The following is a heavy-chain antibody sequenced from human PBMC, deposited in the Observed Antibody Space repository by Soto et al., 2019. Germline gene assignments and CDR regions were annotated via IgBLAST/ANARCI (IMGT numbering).Heavy chain of an antibody. D-gene: IGHD1-26*01. CDR2: IYDSGKA. CDR3: ARVSGSYYYGMDV. Sequence: SESLSLTCAVSGDSICSGGYSWNWIRQPPGKGLEWIGYIYDSGKAYYNPSLKSRVIISVDTSENQFSLKVTSVTAADTAVYYCARVSGSYYYGMDVWGQGTTVTVSS. CDR1: GDSICSGGYS. V-gene: IGHV4-30-2*01. J-gene: IGHJ6*02.